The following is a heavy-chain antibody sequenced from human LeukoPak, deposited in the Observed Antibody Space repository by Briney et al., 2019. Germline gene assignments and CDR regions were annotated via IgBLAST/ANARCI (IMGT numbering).Heavy chain of an antibody. CDR3: ARAYGMDV. J-gene: IGHJ6*02. V-gene: IGHV3-74*01. Sequence: GGSLRLSCVASGFTLRSYWMHWVRPVPGKGRVWVSRINNAGSSTNYADSVKGRFTISRDNAKNTLYLQMSSLRAEDTAVYFCARAYGMDVWGQGTTVTVSS. CDR2: INNAGSST. CDR1: GFTLRSYW.